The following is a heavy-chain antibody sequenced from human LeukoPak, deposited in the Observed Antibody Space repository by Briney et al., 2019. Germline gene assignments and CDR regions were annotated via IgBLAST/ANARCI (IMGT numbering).Heavy chain of an antibody. J-gene: IGHJ4*02. D-gene: IGHD2-2*02. CDR2: ISSSGSTI. CDR1: GFTFSDYY. Sequence: GRSLRLSCAASGFTFSDYYMSWIRQAPGKGLEWVSYISSSGSTIYYADSVKGRFTISRDNAKNSLYLQMNSLRAEDTAVYYCARDTSYCSSTSCYRTGIAAAGFDYWGQGTLVTVSS. CDR3: ARDTSYCSSTSCYRTGIAAAGFDY. V-gene: IGHV3-11*01.